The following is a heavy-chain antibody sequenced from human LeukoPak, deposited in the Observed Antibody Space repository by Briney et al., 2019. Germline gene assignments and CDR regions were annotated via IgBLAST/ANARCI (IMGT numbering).Heavy chain of an antibody. J-gene: IGHJ4*02. CDR3: ARDLSEGYSYGGY. CDR2: IKQDGSEK. CDR1: GFTFSSYW. D-gene: IGHD5-18*01. V-gene: IGHV3-7*01. Sequence: GGSLRLSCAASGFTFSSYWMSWVRQAPGKGLEWVANIKQDGSEKYYVDSVKGRFTISRDNAKNSLYLQMNSLRAEDTAVYYCARDLSEGYSYGGYWGQGTLVTVSS.